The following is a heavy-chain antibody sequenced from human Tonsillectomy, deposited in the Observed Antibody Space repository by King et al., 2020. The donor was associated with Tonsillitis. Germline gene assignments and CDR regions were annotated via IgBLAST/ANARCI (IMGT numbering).Heavy chain of an antibody. D-gene: IGHD4-23*01. CDR1: GGSISTGGYY. V-gene: IGHV4-31*03. CDR2: ISYSEST. CDR3: ASDWGNYGGNS. J-gene: IGHJ4*02. Sequence: VQLQESGPGLVKPSQTLSLTCTVSGGSISTGGYYWSWIRQHPGEGLEWSGDISYSESTYYNPSLKSRVTISVDTSKNQFSLKLSSVTAADTAVYYCASDWGNYGGNSWGQGTLVTVSS.